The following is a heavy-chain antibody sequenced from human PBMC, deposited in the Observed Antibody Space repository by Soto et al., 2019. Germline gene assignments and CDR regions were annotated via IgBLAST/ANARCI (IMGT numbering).Heavy chain of an antibody. Sequence: EAQLLESGGDWAQPGGSLRLSCAASGFTFSSHGMRWVRQVPGKGLEWIAGLSRGGGTTYYADSVKGRFTISRDNSKNILDLIMNSLKVEDTALYYCAKDGQFRTDGFDVWGQGTMVTVSS. CDR3: AKDGQFRTDGFDV. D-gene: IGHD1-1*01. CDR1: GFTFSSHG. V-gene: IGHV3-23*01. CDR2: LSRGGGTT. J-gene: IGHJ3*01.